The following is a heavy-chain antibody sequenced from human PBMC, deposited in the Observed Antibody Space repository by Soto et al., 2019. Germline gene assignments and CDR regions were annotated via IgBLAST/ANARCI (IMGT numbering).Heavy chain of an antibody. Sequence: ASVKVSCKASGYTFTSYGISWVRQAPGQGLEWMGWISAYNGNTNYAQKLQGRVTMTTDTSTSTAYMELRSLRSGDTAVYYCARDHHSGYDFRWFDPWGQGTLVTVSS. CDR2: ISAYNGNT. J-gene: IGHJ5*02. CDR1: GYTFTSYG. D-gene: IGHD5-12*01. V-gene: IGHV1-18*01. CDR3: ARDHHSGYDFRWFDP.